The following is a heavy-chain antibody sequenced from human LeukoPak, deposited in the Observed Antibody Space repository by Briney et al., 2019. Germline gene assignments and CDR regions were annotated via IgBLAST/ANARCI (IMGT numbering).Heavy chain of an antibody. J-gene: IGHJ4*02. CDR1: GASITDYY. Sequence: PSETLSLTCTVSGASITDYYWSWTRQPPAKGLEWIGYIYYSGSPNYNPSLKSRVTLSLDTSQNQFSLKLTSVTAADTAVYYCAYGGGAYKTGYWGQGTLVTVSS. CDR3: AYGGGAYKTGY. D-gene: IGHD4-23*01. CDR2: IYYSGSP. V-gene: IGHV4-59*01.